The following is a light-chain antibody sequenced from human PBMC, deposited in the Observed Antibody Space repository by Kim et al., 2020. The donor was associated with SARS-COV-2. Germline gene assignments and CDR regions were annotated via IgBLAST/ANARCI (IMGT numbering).Light chain of an antibody. CDR2: GAS. CDR1: QDITYY. CDR3: QKYDSAPLT. Sequence: DLQMTQSPSSLSASVGDRVTLTCRASQDITYYLAWYQQKPGKVPQLLIYGASTLQSGVPSRFSGSGSGTELTLTINSLQPEDVATYYCQKYDSAPLTFGGGTKVDIK. J-gene: IGKJ4*01. V-gene: IGKV1-27*01.